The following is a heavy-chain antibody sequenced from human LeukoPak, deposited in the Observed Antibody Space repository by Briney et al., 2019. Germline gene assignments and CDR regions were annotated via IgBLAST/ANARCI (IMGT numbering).Heavy chain of an antibody. V-gene: IGHV3-23*01. Sequence: GGSLRLSCAASGFTFSSYAMSWVRQAPGKGLEWVSAISGSGGSTYYADSVKGRFTISRDNSKNTLSLQMNSLRAEDTAIYYCAKISHPSITMIVVVTDNAFNIWGQGTMVTVSS. CDR3: AKISHPSITMIVVVTDNAFNI. D-gene: IGHD3-22*01. CDR2: ISGSGGST. CDR1: GFTFSSYA. J-gene: IGHJ3*02.